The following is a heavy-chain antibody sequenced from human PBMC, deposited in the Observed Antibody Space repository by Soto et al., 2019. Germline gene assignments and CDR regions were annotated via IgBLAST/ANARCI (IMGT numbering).Heavy chain of an antibody. Sequence: ASVKVSCKAFGGTFSSYAISWVRQAPGQGLEWMGGIIPIVGTANYAQKFQGRVTITADESTSTAYMELSSLRSEDTAVYYCATATGSSSSIDSWGQGTLVTVSS. CDR3: ATATGSSSSIDS. CDR2: IIPIVGTA. V-gene: IGHV1-69*13. CDR1: GGTFSSYA. J-gene: IGHJ4*02. D-gene: IGHD6-6*01.